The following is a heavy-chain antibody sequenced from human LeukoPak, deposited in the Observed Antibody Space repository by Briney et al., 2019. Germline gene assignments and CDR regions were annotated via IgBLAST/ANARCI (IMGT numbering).Heavy chain of an antibody. CDR3: ATSESQTRFDY. CDR2: IFPGDSDT. J-gene: IGHJ4*02. D-gene: IGHD1/OR15-1a*01. CDR1: GYSSTTYW. Sequence: GESLKISCKGSGYSSTTYWIGWVRQMPGKGLEWIGIIFPGDSDTTYSPSLQGQVTISADKSINTAYLQWSSLRASDTAMYYCATSESQTRFDYWGQGTPVTVSS. V-gene: IGHV5-51*01.